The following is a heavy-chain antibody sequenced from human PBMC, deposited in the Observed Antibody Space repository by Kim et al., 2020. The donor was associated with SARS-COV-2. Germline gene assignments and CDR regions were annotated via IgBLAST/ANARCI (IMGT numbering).Heavy chain of an antibody. CDR3: ARDPLYSSGWLRYYFDY. CDR1: GFTFSSYG. J-gene: IGHJ4*02. V-gene: IGHV3-33*01. Sequence: GGSLRLSCAASGFTFSSYGMHWVRQAPGKGLEWVAVIWYDGSNKYYADSVKGRFTISRDNSKNTLYLQMNSLRAEDTAVYYCARDPLYSSGWLRYYFDYWGQGTLVTVSS. CDR2: IWYDGSNK. D-gene: IGHD6-19*01.